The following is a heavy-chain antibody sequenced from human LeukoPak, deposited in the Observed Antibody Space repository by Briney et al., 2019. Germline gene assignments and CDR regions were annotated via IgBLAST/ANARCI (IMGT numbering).Heavy chain of an antibody. Sequence: ASVKVSCKASGYTFTDYYMHWVRQAPGQGLEWMGWINPNSGGTNYAQKFQGRVTMTRDTSISTAYMELSRLRSDDTAVYYCARSLQVIAAAGPPYYFDYWGQGTLVTVSS. CDR3: ARSLQVIAAAGPPYYFDY. J-gene: IGHJ4*02. CDR2: INPNSGGT. V-gene: IGHV1-2*02. D-gene: IGHD6-13*01. CDR1: GYTFTDYY.